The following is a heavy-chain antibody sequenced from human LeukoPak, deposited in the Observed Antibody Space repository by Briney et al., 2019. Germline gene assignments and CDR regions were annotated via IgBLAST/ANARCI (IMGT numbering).Heavy chain of an antibody. V-gene: IGHV6-1*01. CDR1: GDSVSTSSAA. Sequence: SQTLSLTCAISGDSVSTSSAAWNWIRQSPSRGLEWLGRTYYRSKWHTDYAVSVKSRITFKPDTSKNQFSLQLRSVTPEDTAVYYCARGVWDIVVVSASRAYYYYMDVWGKGTTVTVS. D-gene: IGHD2-2*01. J-gene: IGHJ6*03. CDR3: ARGVWDIVVVSASRAYYYYMDV. CDR2: TYYRSKWHT.